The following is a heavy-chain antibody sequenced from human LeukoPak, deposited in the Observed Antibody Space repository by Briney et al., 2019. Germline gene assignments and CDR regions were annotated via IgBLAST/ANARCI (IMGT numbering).Heavy chain of an antibody. D-gene: IGHD4-23*01. CDR2: IIPIFGTA. CDR1: GGTFSSYA. Sequence: ASVKVSCKASGGTFSSYAISWVRQAPGQGLEWMGGIIPIFGTANYAQKFQGRVTMTEDTSTDTAYMELSSLRSEDTAVYYCATDVGYGGNFYDYWGQGTLVTVSS. J-gene: IGHJ4*02. CDR3: ATDVGYGGNFYDY. V-gene: IGHV1-69*06.